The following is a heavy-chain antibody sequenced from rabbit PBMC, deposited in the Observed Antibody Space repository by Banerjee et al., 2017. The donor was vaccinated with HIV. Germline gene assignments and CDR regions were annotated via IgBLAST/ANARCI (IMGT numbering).Heavy chain of an antibody. Sequence: QEQLEESGGDLVKPEGSPTLTCTASGFSFSSGYWICWVRQAPGKGLEWIACINTSNGGTWYASWAKGRFTISKTSSTTVTLQMTSLTAADTATYFCARDPAAYNGDGYVPYGMDLWGPGTLVTVS. CDR2: INTSNGGT. J-gene: IGHJ6*01. V-gene: IGHV1S45*01. CDR1: GFSFSSGYW. CDR3: ARDPAAYNGDGYVPYGMDL. D-gene: IGHD6-1*01.